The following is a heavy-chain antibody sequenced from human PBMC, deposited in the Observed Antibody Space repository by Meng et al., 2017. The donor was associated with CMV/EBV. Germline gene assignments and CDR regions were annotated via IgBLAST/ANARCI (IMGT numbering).Heavy chain of an antibody. CDR3: ASFGGSSWDDSGWMNAFDI. CDR1: GFTFSSYA. Sequence: KISCAASGFTFSSYAMHWVRQAPGQGLEWMGGIIPIFGTANYAQKFQGRVTITTDEYTSTAYMELSSLRSEDTAVYYCASFGGSSWDDSGWMNAFDIWGQGTMVTVSS. D-gene: IGHD6-13*01. J-gene: IGHJ3*02. V-gene: IGHV1-69*05. CDR2: IIPIFGTA.